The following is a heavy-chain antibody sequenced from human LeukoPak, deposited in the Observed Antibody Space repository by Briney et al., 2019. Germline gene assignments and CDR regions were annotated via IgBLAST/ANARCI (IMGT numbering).Heavy chain of an antibody. CDR2: INYSGST. Sequence: SETLSLTCTVSGGSISSYYWSWIRQPPGKGLEWIGYINYSGSTNYNPSLKSRVTISVDTSRNQLSLKLTSVTAADTAVYYCARATDSNGWLFDYWGQGTLVTVSP. J-gene: IGHJ4*02. CDR3: ARATDSNGWLFDY. CDR1: GGSISSYY. V-gene: IGHV4-59*01. D-gene: IGHD6-19*01.